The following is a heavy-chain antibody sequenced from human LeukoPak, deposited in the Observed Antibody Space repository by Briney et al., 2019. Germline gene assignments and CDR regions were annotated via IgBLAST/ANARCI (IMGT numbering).Heavy chain of an antibody. CDR1: GYTFTSYA. Sequence: GASVKVSCKASGYTFTSYAMHWVRQAPGQRLEWMGWINAGNGNTKYSQEFQGRVTITRDTSASTAYTELSSLRSEDMAVYYCAREYSSDYYYVDVWGKGTTVTVSS. CDR2: INAGNGNT. V-gene: IGHV1-3*03. J-gene: IGHJ6*03. CDR3: AREYSSDYYYVDV. D-gene: IGHD6-25*01.